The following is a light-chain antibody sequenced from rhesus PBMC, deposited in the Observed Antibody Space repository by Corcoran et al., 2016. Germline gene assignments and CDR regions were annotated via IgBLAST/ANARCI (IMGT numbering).Light chain of an antibody. CDR2: SAS. CDR3: QQYYSYPWT. Sequence: DIQMTQSPSSLSASVGDTVTITCRASQSFSSSLAWYPQKPGKAPKLLLYSASSLQSGVPSRFSCSKSGTDFTLTISSLQPEDIASYYCQQYYSYPWTFGQGTKVEIK. V-gene: IGKV1-46*01. CDR1: QSFSSS. J-gene: IGKJ1*01.